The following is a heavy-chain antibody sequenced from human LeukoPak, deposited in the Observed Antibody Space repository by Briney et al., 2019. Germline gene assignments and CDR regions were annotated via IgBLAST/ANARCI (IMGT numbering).Heavy chain of an antibody. CDR3: AKDSRLYSSSPGAFDI. CDR2: ISGSGGST. CDR1: GFTFSNYN. D-gene: IGHD6-6*01. J-gene: IGHJ3*02. Sequence: PGGSLRLSCADSGFTFSNYNMNWVRQAPGKAMEWVSAISGSGGSTYYADSVKGRFTISRDNSKNTLYLQMNSLRAEDTAVYYCAKDSRLYSSSPGAFDIWGQGTMVTVSS. V-gene: IGHV3-23*01.